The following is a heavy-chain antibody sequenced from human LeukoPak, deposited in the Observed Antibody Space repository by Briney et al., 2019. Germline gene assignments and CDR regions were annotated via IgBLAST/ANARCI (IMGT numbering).Heavy chain of an antibody. V-gene: IGHV1-18*01. CDR2: TSAYNGNT. CDR1: GYTFTSYG. CDR3: AREDVDTYYYGSGSYFAFDY. D-gene: IGHD3-10*01. J-gene: IGHJ4*02. Sequence: ASVKASCKASGYTFTSYGISWVRQAPGQGLEWMGWTSAYNGNTNYAQKLQGRVTMTTDTSTSTAYMELRSLRSDDTAVYYCAREDVDTYYYGSGSYFAFDYWGQGTLVTVSS.